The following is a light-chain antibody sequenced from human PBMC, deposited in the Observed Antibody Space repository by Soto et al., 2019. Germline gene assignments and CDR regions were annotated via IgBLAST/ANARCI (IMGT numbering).Light chain of an antibody. Sequence: QLVLTQSPSVSGTPGQRVAISCSGSISNIGSNTVSWYQQLPGTAPKLLIHSNNQGPSGVPDRFSGSKAGTSASLAISGLQSEDEADYYCAAWDDSLNGVVFGGGTKLTVL. CDR1: ISNIGSNT. V-gene: IGLV1-44*01. CDR2: SNN. J-gene: IGLJ2*01. CDR3: AAWDDSLNGVV.